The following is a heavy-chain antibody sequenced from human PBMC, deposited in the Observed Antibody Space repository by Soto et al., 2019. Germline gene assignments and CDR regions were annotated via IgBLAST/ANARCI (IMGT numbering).Heavy chain of an antibody. CDR1: GFTFSDYY. Sequence: QVQLVESGGGLVKPGGSLRLSCAASGFTFSDYYMSWIRQPPGKGLEWVSYISSSGSTIYYADSVKGRFTISRDNAKNSLYLQMNSLRAEDTAVYYCARARHLGRGSSSWYSGHYYYYYMDVWGKGTTVTVSS. D-gene: IGHD6-13*01. CDR3: ARARHLGRGSSSWYSGHYYYYYMDV. J-gene: IGHJ6*03. V-gene: IGHV3-11*01. CDR2: ISSSGSTI.